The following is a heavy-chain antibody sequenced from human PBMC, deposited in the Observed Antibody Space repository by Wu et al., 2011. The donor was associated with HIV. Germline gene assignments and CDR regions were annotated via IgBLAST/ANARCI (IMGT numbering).Heavy chain of an antibody. CDR1: GGAFSSYA. Sequence: QVQLVQSGAEVKKPGSSVKVSCKASGGAFSSYAISWVRQAPGQGLEWMGRIIPIFGTANYAQKFQGRVTITADESTSTAYMELSSLRSEDTAVYYCARDWPYCSSTSCLPDYYYYYMDVWGKGTTVTVSS. CDR3: ARDWPYCSSTSCLPDYYYYYMDV. J-gene: IGHJ6*03. V-gene: IGHV1-69*18. D-gene: IGHD2-2*01. CDR2: IIPIFGTA.